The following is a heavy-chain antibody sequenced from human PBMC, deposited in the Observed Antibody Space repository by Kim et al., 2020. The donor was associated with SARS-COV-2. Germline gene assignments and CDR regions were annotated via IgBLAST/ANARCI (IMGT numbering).Heavy chain of an antibody. V-gene: IGHV4-61*01. CDR1: GDSVNSHRYY. CDR2: AFYDGSI. Sequence: SETLSLTCTVSGDSVNSHRYYWTWIRQPPGKGLEWIGHAFYDGSIKYNPSLRARVTVSLDSSKNQFSLNVTSVTSADTAVYYCATDRYDRPFVSWGQGA. J-gene: IGHJ4*02. CDR3: ATDRYDRPFVS. D-gene: IGHD3-16*02.